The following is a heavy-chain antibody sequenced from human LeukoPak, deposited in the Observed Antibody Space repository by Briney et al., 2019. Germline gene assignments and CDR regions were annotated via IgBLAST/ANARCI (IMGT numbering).Heavy chain of an antibody. CDR1: RYTFTGYY. Sequence: ASVKVSCKASRYTFTGYYMHWVRQAPGQGLEWMGWINPNSGGTNYAQKFQGRVTMTRDTSISTAYMELSRLRSDDTAVYYCARGSFSSPNMDVWGKGTTVTISS. CDR3: ARGSFSSPNMDV. CDR2: INPNSGGT. J-gene: IGHJ6*03. V-gene: IGHV1-2*02. D-gene: IGHD2-2*01.